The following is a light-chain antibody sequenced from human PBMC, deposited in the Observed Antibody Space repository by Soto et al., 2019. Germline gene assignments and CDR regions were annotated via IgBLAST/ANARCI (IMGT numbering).Light chain of an antibody. CDR3: HQLKSFPIT. V-gene: IGKV1-33*01. Sequence: DIQMTQSPSSLSASVGDRVTITCQASQDINKNLIWYQQKPGKAPKLLIYDASDLETGVPSRFSGSGSGTLFTLTITSLQPEDFATYYCHQLKSFPITFGQGTRLEI. J-gene: IGKJ5*01. CDR1: QDINKN. CDR2: DAS.